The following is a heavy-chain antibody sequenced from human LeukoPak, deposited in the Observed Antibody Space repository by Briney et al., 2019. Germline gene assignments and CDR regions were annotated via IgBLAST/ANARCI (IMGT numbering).Heavy chain of an antibody. V-gene: IGHV3-7*01. CDR3: ARRRNRGDIDY. D-gene: IGHD2-21*02. Sequence: PGGSLRLSCAASGFTFSSYWRSWVRQAPGKGLEWVANIKQDGSEKYYVDSVKGRFTISRDNAKNSLYLQMNSLRAEDTAVYYCARRRNRGDIDYWGQGTLVTVSS. CDR2: IKQDGSEK. J-gene: IGHJ4*02. CDR1: GFTFSSYW.